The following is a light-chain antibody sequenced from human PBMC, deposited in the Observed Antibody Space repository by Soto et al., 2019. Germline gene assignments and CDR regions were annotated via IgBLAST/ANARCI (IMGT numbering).Light chain of an antibody. Sequence: QSVLTQPPSVSGAPGQRVTISCTGSSSNIGAGYDVHWYQQLPGTAPKLLIYGNINRPSGVPDRFSGSKSGTSASLAITGLQAEDEADYYCQSYDSSLSGSSVVFGGGTKVTVL. CDR3: QSYDSSLSGSSVV. V-gene: IGLV1-40*01. CDR2: GNI. J-gene: IGLJ2*01. CDR1: SSNIGAGYD.